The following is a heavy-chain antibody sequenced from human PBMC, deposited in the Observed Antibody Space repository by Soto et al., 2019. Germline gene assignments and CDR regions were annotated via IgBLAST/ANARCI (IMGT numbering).Heavy chain of an antibody. D-gene: IGHD2-2*01. V-gene: IGHV4-4*02. CDR1: GASISTNNW. CDR2: THPSGDT. CDR3: ARVRAGCSASSCYLED. Sequence: QVQLQGSGPGLVKPSGTLSLTCTVSGASISTNNWWNWVRQSPEKGLEWIGETHPSGDTNYNPSLRSRVTISLDRSNSQFSLSLSSMTDADTAVYFCARVRAGCSASSCYLEDWGQGTLVTVSS. J-gene: IGHJ4*02.